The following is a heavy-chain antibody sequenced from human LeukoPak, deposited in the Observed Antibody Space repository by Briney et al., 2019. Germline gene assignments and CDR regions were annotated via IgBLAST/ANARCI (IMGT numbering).Heavy chain of an antibody. CDR1: GFTFSSYA. CDR2: ISYDGSNK. V-gene: IGHV3-30-3*01. D-gene: IGHD6-19*01. Sequence: PGRSLRLSCAASGFTFSSYAMPWVRQAPGKGLEWVAVISYDGSNKYYADSVKGRFTISRDNSKNTLYLQMKSLRAEDTAVYYCARGIAVAGPPFDYWGQGTLVTVSS. J-gene: IGHJ4*02. CDR3: ARGIAVAGPPFDY.